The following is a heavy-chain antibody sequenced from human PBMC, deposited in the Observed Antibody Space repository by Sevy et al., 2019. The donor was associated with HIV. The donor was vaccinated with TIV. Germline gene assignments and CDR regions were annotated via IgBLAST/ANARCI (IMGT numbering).Heavy chain of an antibody. D-gene: IGHD3-22*01. J-gene: IGHJ6*02. CDR3: ALGYYDSSGYSPYYYYYGMDV. V-gene: IGHV3-23*01. Sequence: GGSLRLSCAASGFTFSSYAMSWVRQAPGKGLEWVSAISGSGGSTYYADSVKGRFTISRDNSKNTLYLQMNSLRAEDTAVHYCALGYYDSSGYSPYYYYYGMDVWGQGTTVTVSS. CDR1: GFTFSSYA. CDR2: ISGSGGST.